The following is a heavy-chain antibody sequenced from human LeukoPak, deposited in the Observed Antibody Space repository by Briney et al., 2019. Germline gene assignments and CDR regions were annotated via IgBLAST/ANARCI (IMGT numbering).Heavy chain of an antibody. V-gene: IGHV3-9*01. Sequence: PGGSLRLSCAASGFIFDDYAMHWVRHAPGKGLEWVSGISWNSGSIGYADSVKGRFTISRDNAKKSLYLQMNSLRAEDTALYYCAKAHSTTFRRSARSDFDYWGQGTLVTVSS. J-gene: IGHJ4*02. CDR1: GFIFDDYA. D-gene: IGHD2/OR15-2a*01. CDR2: ISWNSGSI. CDR3: AKAHSTTFRRSARSDFDY.